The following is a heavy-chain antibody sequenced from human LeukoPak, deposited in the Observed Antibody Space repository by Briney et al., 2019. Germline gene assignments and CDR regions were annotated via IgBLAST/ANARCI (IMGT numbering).Heavy chain of an antibody. Sequence: ASVKVSCKASGYTFTGYYMHWVRQAPGQGLEWMGRINPNSGGTNYAQKFQGRVTMTRDTSISTAYMELSRLRSDDTAVYYCARSLCMSYYDSSHWGQGTLVTVSS. D-gene: IGHD3-22*01. V-gene: IGHV1-2*06. CDR2: INPNSGGT. CDR3: ARSLCMSYYDSSH. CDR1: GYTFTGYY. J-gene: IGHJ4*02.